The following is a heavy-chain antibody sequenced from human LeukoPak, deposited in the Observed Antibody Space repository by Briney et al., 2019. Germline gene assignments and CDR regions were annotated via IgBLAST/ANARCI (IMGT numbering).Heavy chain of an antibody. J-gene: IGHJ4*02. D-gene: IGHD6-19*01. V-gene: IGHV4-59*02. Sequence: SETLSLTCTVSGGSVSGYYWSWLRQPPGKGLEWIAYISHSGNTNYNPSLKSRVTISKDTSKNQFSLRLNSVTAADTAVDHCARGAGWYKYWGQGTLVTVSS. CDR1: GGSVSGYY. CDR3: ARGAGWYKY. CDR2: ISHSGNT.